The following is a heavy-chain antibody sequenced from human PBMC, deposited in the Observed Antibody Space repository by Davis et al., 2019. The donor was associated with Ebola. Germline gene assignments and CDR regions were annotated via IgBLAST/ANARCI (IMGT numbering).Heavy chain of an antibody. Sequence: GGSLRLSCAASGFTFSDYYMSWIRQTPGKGLEWVSYISSSGSTIYYADSVKGRFTISRDNAKNSLHLQMNSLRAEDTAVYYCARDRVSLEFSRWYVYYYYYGMDVWGEGTTVTVSS. D-gene: IGHD6-13*01. CDR2: ISSSGSTI. J-gene: IGHJ6*04. V-gene: IGHV3-11*01. CDR3: ARDRVSLEFSRWYVYYYYYGMDV. CDR1: GFTFSDYY.